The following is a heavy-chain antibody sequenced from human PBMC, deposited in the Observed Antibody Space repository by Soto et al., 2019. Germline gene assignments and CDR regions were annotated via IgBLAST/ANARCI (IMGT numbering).Heavy chain of an antibody. CDR2: IYYSGST. J-gene: IGHJ3*02. V-gene: IGHV4-39*01. CDR1: GGSISSSSYY. Sequence: QLQLQESGPGLVKPSETLSLTCTVSGGSISSSSYYWGWIRQPPGKGLEWIGSIYYSGSTYYNPSLKSRVTISVDTSKNQFSLKLSSVTAADTAVYYCARQIEGPSGYLAPFDIWGQGTMVTVSS. D-gene: IGHD6-13*01. CDR3: ARQIEGPSGYLAPFDI.